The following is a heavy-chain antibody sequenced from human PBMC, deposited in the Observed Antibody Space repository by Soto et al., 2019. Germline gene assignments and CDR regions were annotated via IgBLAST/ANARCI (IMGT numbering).Heavy chain of an antibody. CDR1: GFTFSSYD. CDR2: IGTAGDT. CDR3: ARGSSRYYHSSGYPSDRDEAFDI. J-gene: IGHJ3*02. Sequence: GGSLRLSCAASGFTFSSYDMHWVRQATGKGLEWVSAIGTAGDTYYPGSVKGRFTISRENAKNSLYLQMNSLRAGDTAVYYCARGSSRYYHSSGYPSDRDEAFDIWGHGTMVTVSS. V-gene: IGHV3-13*01. D-gene: IGHD3-22*01.